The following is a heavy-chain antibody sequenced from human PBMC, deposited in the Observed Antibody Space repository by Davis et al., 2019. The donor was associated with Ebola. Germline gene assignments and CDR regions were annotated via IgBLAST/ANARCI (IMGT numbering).Heavy chain of an antibody. CDR2: ISGFNTNT. CDR3: ARAPNYDVLTGTSSYYFDY. D-gene: IGHD3-9*01. Sequence: ASVKVSCKSSGYTFTSYGLVWVRRAPGLGLEWMGWISGFNTNTNFAQKFQGRVTVSKDTSTNTAYMDLRSLTSDDTAIYYSARAPNYDVLTGTSSYYFDYWGQGTLVTVSS. CDR1: GYTFTSYG. V-gene: IGHV1-18*04. J-gene: IGHJ4*02.